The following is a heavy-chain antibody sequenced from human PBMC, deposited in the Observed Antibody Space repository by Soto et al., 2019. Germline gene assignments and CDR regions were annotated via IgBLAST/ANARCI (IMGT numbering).Heavy chain of an antibody. D-gene: IGHD6-6*01. CDR1: GYTFTSYD. J-gene: IGHJ5*02. V-gene: IGHV1-8*01. CDR3: AKEYIEYSSSSHWFDP. Sequence: ASVKVSCKASGYTFTSYDINWVRQATGQGLEWMGWMNPNSGNTGYAQKFQGRVTMTRNTSISTAYMELSSLRSEDTAVYYCAKEYIEYSSSSHWFDPWGQGTLVTVYS. CDR2: MNPNSGNT.